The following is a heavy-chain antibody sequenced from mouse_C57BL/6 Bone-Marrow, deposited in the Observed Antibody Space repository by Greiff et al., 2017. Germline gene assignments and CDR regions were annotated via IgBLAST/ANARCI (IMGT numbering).Heavy chain of an antibody. CDR2: ISSGGSYT. CDR3: SRLGYGSEAMDY. V-gene: IGHV5-6*01. Sequence: EVQRVESGGDLVKPGGSLTLSCAASGYTFSSYGMSWVSQTPDKRLEWVATISSGGSYTYYPDSVKGRFTISRDNAKNTLYLQMSRLKAEDTAMYYCSRLGYGSEAMDYWGQGPSVTVSS. CDR1: GYTFSSYG. D-gene: IGHD1-1*01. J-gene: IGHJ4*01.